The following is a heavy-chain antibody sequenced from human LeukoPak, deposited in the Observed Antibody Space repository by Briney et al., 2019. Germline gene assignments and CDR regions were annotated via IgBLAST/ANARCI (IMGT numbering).Heavy chain of an antibody. V-gene: IGHV1-46*01. Sequence: GASVKVSCKASGYTFTSYYMHWVRQAPGQGLEWMGIINPSGGSTSYAQKFQGRVTITRDTSASTAYMELSSLRSEDTAVYYCARDRGLGQWLVPFDYWGQGTLVTVSS. J-gene: IGHJ4*02. CDR2: INPSGGST. CDR3: ARDRGLGQWLVPFDY. D-gene: IGHD6-19*01. CDR1: GYTFTSYY.